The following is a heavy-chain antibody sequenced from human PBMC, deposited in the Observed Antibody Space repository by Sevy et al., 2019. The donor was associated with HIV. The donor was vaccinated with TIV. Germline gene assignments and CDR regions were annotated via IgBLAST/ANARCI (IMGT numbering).Heavy chain of an antibody. D-gene: IGHD6-19*01. CDR3: AGPILTYRSGWSYYDH. CDR1: GASISSSGYY. Sequence: SETLSLTCTVSGASISSSGYYWGWIRQPPGKGLEWIASIRHSGSTYYNPSLRSRVPISADASKNQFSLKLNSVTAADTAVYYCAGPILTYRSGWSYYDHWGQGTVVTVSS. CDR2: IRHSGST. V-gene: IGHV4-39*01. J-gene: IGHJ4*02.